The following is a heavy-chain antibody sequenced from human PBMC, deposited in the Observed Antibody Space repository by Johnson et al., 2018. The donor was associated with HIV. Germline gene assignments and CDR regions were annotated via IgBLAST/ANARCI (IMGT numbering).Heavy chain of an antibody. Sequence: VQLVESGGGLIQPGGSLRLSCAASGFTVSSNYMSWVRQAPGKGLEWVSVIYSGGSTYYADSVKGRFTISRDNSKNTLYLQMNSLRAEDTAMYYCVAAAPGGWNGALDFWGQGTMVTVSS. CDR2: IYSGGST. CDR3: VAAAPGGWNGALDF. CDR1: GFTVSSNY. D-gene: IGHD6-13*01. J-gene: IGHJ3*01. V-gene: IGHV3-66*03.